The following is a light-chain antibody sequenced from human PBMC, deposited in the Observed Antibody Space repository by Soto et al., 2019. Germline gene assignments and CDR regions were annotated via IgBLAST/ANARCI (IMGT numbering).Light chain of an antibody. J-gene: IGKJ1*01. CDR3: QHYGDSSWT. CDR1: QSVSSTL. V-gene: IGKV3-20*01. CDR2: GVS. Sequence: EIVLTQSPVALSLSPGERATLSCRASQSVSSTLLTWYQQKPGQAPRLLIYGVSSRATGIPDRFSGSGSGIDFTLTISRLEPEDFAVYFCQHYGDSSWTFGQGTRVEIK.